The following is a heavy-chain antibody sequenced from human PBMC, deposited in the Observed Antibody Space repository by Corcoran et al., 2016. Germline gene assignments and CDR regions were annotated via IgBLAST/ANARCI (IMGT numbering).Heavy chain of an antibody. V-gene: IGHV1-18*01. CDR2: ISAYNGNT. CDR3: ARTGSSWMPYDDYGMDV. Sequence: QVQLVQSGAEVKKPGASVKVSCKASGYTFTSYGISWVRQAPGQGLEWMGWISAYNGNTNYAQKLQGRVTMTTDTSTGTAYMELRSLRSDDTAVDYCARTGSSWMPYDDYGMDVWGQGTTVTVSS. CDR1: GYTFTSYG. J-gene: IGHJ6*02. D-gene: IGHD6-13*01.